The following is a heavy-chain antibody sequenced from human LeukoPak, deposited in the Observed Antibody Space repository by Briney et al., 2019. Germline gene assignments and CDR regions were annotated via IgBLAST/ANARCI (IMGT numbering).Heavy chain of an antibody. D-gene: IGHD1-26*01. CDR1: DGSISDYS. Sequence: SETLSLTCTVSDGSISDYSWSWIRQPPGKGLEWIGYIYYSGSTNYNPSLKSRVTISLDTSKNQFFLKLSSVTAADTAVYYCARDAIVGATNWFDPWGQGTLVTVSS. CDR3: ARDAIVGATNWFDP. J-gene: IGHJ5*02. V-gene: IGHV4-59*01. CDR2: IYYSGST.